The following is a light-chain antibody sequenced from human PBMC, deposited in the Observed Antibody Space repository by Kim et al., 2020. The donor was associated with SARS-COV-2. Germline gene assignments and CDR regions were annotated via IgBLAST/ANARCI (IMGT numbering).Light chain of an antibody. CDR1: HSVSSSY. CDR3: QQYGCSLWT. V-gene: IGKV3-20*01. CDR2: GAS. Sequence: EVVLTQSPDTLSLSPGERATLSCRASHSVSSSYLAWYQQKPGQAPRLLIYGASRRATGIPDRFSGSGSGTDFTLTISRLEPEDFAVYYCQQYGCSLWTFGQGTKVDIK. J-gene: IGKJ1*01.